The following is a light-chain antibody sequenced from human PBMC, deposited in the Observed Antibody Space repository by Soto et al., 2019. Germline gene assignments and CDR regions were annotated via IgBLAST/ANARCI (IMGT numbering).Light chain of an antibody. CDR3: CSDAGSSLYV. V-gene: IGLV2-23*02. Sequence: AVVTQPASVSGSPGQSITISCTRTNSDVGSFDFVSWYQQYPGKAPKVMIYEITKRPSGVSNRFSGSKSGNTASLTISGLQADDEADYYCCSDAGSSLYVFGTGTKVTVL. CDR2: EIT. J-gene: IGLJ1*01. CDR1: NSDVGSFDF.